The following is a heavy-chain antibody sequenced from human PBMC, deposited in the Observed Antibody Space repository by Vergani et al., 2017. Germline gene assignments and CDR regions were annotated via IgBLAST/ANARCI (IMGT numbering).Heavy chain of an antibody. CDR1: GYSIRSANY. CDR2: IHYGGST. CDR3: ARHVGYGDSNYSGDWFDP. J-gene: IGHJ5*02. V-gene: IGHV4-38-2*01. Sequence: QVQLQESGPGLVKPSETLSLTCAVSGYSIRSANYWGWIRQTPGKGLECIGTIHYGGSTYYNPSFKTPVTISVDTSKNQLFLKLTSVTAADTALYYCARHVGYGDSNYSGDWFDPWGQGNLVTVSS. D-gene: IGHD4-17*01.